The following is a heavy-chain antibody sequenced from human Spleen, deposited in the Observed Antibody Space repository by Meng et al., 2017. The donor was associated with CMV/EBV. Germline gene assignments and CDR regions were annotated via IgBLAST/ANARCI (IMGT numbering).Heavy chain of an antibody. CDR3: ARDHIGEIGESTPNTISYYYYGMDV. Sequence: VSCKASGGTFGNYGLSWVRQAPGQGLEWMGGIIPILGILNYARKFQGRVTITTDESTTTAYMEVSSLRSEDTAIYYCARDHIGEIGESTPNTISYYYYGMDVWGQGTTVTVSS. CDR2: IIPILGIL. V-gene: IGHV1-69*05. CDR1: GGTFGNYG. J-gene: IGHJ6*02. D-gene: IGHD3-10*01.